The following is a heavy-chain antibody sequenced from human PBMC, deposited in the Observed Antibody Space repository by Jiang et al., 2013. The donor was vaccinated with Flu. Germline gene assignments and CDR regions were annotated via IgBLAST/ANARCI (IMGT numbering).Heavy chain of an antibody. D-gene: IGHD2-15*01. V-gene: IGHV3-23*01. CDR1: GFTFSSYA. CDR3: AKGGVVAATRPFDP. CDR2: ISGSGGST. Sequence: PGGSLTTLLCLASGFTFSSYAMSWVRQAPGKGLEWVSAISGSGGSTYYADSVKGRFTISRDNSKNTLYLQMNSLRAEDTAVYYCAKGGVVAATRPFDPWGQGTLVTVSS. J-gene: IGHJ5*02.